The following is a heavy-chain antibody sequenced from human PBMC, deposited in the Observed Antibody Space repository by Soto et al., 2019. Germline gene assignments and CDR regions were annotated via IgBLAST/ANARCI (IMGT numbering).Heavy chain of an antibody. CDR3: ARAPALYCSSTSCFILDY. V-gene: IGHV3-48*01. J-gene: IGHJ4*02. Sequence: GGSLRLSCASSRVTFSSYSMNWVRQAPGKGLEWVSYISSSSSTIYYADSVKGRFTISRDNAKNSLYLQMNSLRAEDTAVYYCARAPALYCSSTSCFILDYWGQGTLVTVSS. CDR2: ISSSSSTI. D-gene: IGHD2-2*01. CDR1: RVTFSSYS.